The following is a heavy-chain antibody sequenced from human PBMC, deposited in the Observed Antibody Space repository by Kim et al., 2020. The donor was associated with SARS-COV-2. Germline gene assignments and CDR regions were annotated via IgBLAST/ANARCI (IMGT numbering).Heavy chain of an antibody. J-gene: IGHJ4*02. Sequence: SETLSLTCTVSGGSISSSSYYWGWIRQPPGKGLEWIGSIYYSGSTYYNPSLKSRVTISVDTSKNQFSLKLSSVTAADTAVYYCARHGSYSSGWNLRLQPIFDFDYWGQGTLVTVSS. CDR3: ARHGSYSSGWNLRLQPIFDFDY. CDR1: GGSISSSSYY. D-gene: IGHD6-19*01. CDR2: IYYSGST. V-gene: IGHV4-39*01.